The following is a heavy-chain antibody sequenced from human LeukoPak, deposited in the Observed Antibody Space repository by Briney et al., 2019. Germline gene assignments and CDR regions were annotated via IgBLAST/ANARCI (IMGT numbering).Heavy chain of an antibody. D-gene: IGHD6-13*01. V-gene: IGHV4-59*08. CDR2: IHNSGRT. Sequence: SPSETLSLTCTVSGGSISGYYWSWIRQPPGKGLEWIGYIHNSGRTNYNPSLKSRVTLSVDRSKNHFSLRLSSVTTADTAVYYCAGDLTYTWYYYWGRGTLVTVSS. CDR1: GGSISGYY. CDR3: AGDLTYTWYYY. J-gene: IGHJ4*02.